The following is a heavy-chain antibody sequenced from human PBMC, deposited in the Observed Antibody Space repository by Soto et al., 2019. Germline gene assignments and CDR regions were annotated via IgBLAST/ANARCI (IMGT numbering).Heavy chain of an antibody. D-gene: IGHD6-13*01. CDR3: ARELVDSSSWYRESYYFDY. Sequence: ASVKVSCKASGGTFSSYAISWVRQAPGQGLEWMGGIIPIFGTANYAQKFQGRVTITADESTSTAYMELSSLRSEDTAVYYCARELVDSSSWYRESYYFDYWGQGTLVTVSS. J-gene: IGHJ4*02. CDR2: IIPIFGTA. V-gene: IGHV1-69*13. CDR1: GGTFSSYA.